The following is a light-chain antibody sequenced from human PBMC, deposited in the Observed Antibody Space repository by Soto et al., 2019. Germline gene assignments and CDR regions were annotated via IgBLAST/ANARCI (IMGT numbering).Light chain of an antibody. CDR3: CLYGGSNNYVV. V-gene: IGLV2-23*02. Sequence: QPVLTQPASVSGAPGQSITISCTGTSSDVGKYTFVSWYGQHPGKAHKLIIFEVNKRPSGVSNRFSGSKSGNTASLTISVLKAEDEANSYCCLYGGSNNYVVFGGGTKLTVL. J-gene: IGLJ2*01. CDR1: SSDVGKYTF. CDR2: EVN.